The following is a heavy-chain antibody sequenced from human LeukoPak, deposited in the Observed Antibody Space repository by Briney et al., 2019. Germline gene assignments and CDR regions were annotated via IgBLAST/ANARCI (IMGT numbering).Heavy chain of an antibody. CDR2: IYSGGST. CDR1: GFTVSSNY. Sequence: GGSLRLSCAASGFTVSSNYMSWVRQAPGKGLEWVSVIYSGGSTYYADSVKGRFTISRDNAKNSLYLQMNSLRAEDTAVYYCARARIAAAPSGWFDPWGQGTLVTVSS. J-gene: IGHJ5*02. CDR3: ARARIAAAPSGWFDP. V-gene: IGHV3-53*01. D-gene: IGHD6-13*01.